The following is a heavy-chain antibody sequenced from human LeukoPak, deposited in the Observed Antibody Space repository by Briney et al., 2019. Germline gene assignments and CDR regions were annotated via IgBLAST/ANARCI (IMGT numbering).Heavy chain of an antibody. J-gene: IGHJ4*02. V-gene: IGHV4-4*02. CDR2: IYHSGST. D-gene: IGHD3-10*01. Sequence: SGTLSLTCGVSGGSISGSYWWSWVRQPPGKGLEWIGEIYHSGSTNYNPSLKSRVTISMDKSKNQFSLNLSSVTAADTAVYYCARYGSGSKMLDFWGQGTLVTVSS. CDR1: GGSISGSYW. CDR3: ARYGSGSKMLDF.